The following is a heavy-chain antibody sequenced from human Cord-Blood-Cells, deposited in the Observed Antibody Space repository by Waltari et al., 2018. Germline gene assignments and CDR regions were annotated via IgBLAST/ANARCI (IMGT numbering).Heavy chain of an antibody. CDR3: AQLKNSGSYYNYFDY. D-gene: IGHD3-10*01. CDR2: INHSGST. CDR1: GGSFSGYY. Sequence: QAQLQQWGAGLLKPSETLSLTCAVYGGSFSGYYWSWIRQPPGKGLEWMGEINHSGSTNYNPSLKSRVTISVDTSKNQFSLKLSSVTAADTAVYYCAQLKNSGSYYNYFDYWGQGTLVTVSS. V-gene: IGHV4-34*01. J-gene: IGHJ4*02.